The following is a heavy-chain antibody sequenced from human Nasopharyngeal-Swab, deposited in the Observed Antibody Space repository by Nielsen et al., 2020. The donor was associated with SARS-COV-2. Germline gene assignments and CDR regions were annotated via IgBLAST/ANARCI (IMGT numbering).Heavy chain of an antibody. V-gene: IGHV1-2*02. D-gene: IGHD6-19*01. Sequence: ASEKVSCKASGYTFTGYYMHWVRQAPGQGLEWMGWINPNSGGTNYAQKFQGRVTMTRDTSISTAYMELSRLRSDDTAVYYCARVGESSGWDFDYWGQGTLVTVSS. CDR3: ARVGESSGWDFDY. CDR2: INPNSGGT. CDR1: GYTFTGYY. J-gene: IGHJ4*02.